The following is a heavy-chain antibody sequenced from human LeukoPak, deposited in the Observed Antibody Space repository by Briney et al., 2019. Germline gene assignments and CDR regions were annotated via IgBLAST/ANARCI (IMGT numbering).Heavy chain of an antibody. Sequence: SETLSLTCSVSGASISSSGYFWGWVRKPPGKGLEWIGSVYGGGSSRYSPSLQSRVAISVDTSNNVFSLRMDSVTAADTAIYYCARHFEEYDFPRYLDVWGKGTTVTVSS. D-gene: IGHD3-10*01. CDR1: GASISSSGYF. J-gene: IGHJ6*03. CDR3: ARHFEEYDFPRYLDV. V-gene: IGHV4-39*07. CDR2: VYGGGSS.